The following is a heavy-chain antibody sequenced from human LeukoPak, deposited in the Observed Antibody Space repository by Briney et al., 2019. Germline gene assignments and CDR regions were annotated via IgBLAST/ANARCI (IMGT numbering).Heavy chain of an antibody. Sequence: GGSLRLSCAASGFTFSSYTMNWVRQAPGKGLEWVSSITSSSSYIYYADSVKGRFTISRDDAKNSLYLQMNSLRAEDTAVYFCARDAGEGANWGQGTLVTVSS. CDR2: ITSSSSYI. CDR1: GFTFSSYT. J-gene: IGHJ4*02. CDR3: ARDAGEGAN. V-gene: IGHV3-21*01. D-gene: IGHD1-26*01.